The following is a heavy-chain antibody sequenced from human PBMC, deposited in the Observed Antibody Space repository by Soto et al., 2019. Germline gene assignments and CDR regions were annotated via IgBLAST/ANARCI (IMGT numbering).Heavy chain of an antibody. CDR3: AYGGSAEGYFDS. V-gene: IGHV4-61*01. J-gene: IGHJ4*02. CDR2: IYYTGST. CDR1: GGSVSSESHY. Sequence: SETLSLTCTVSGGSVSSESHYWSWIRQTPGKGLEWIGYIYYTGSTNYNPSLKSRVSMSVDTSKKQFSLKLSSVTAADTAVYYCAYGGSAEGYFDSWGQGALVTVSX. D-gene: IGHD1-26*01.